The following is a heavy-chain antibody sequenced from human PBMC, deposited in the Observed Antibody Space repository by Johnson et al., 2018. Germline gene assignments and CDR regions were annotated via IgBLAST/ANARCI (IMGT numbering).Heavy chain of an antibody. J-gene: IGHJ6*03. Sequence: QVQLQESGPGLVKPSQTXSLTCTVSGGSISSGRYYWSWIRQPPGLGLEWMGEINKNGNTNYNPSLGSRVTISVDMSKNQFSLKVTSVTAADTAVYYCARGGGYYYHLDVWVKGTTVTVSS. V-gene: IGHV4-31*03. CDR1: GGSISSGRYY. CDR2: INKNGNT. CDR3: ARGGGYYYHLDV.